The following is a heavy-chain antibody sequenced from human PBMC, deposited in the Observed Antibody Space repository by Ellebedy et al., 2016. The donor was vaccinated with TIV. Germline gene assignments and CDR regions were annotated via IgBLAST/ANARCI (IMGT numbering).Heavy chain of an antibody. Sequence: GESLKISCEASGSTFQTQTMNWVRQAPGKGLEWISSIRGNLHYVNYTDSVNGRFNISRDNGKNSLSLQMDSLRAEGAAMYFCVTNRGEGGLLSFFDFWGRGTQVTVSP. CDR3: VTNRGEGGLLSFFDF. V-gene: IGHV3-21*01. CDR2: IRGNLHYV. J-gene: IGHJ4*02. CDR1: GSTFQTQT. D-gene: IGHD2/OR15-2a*01.